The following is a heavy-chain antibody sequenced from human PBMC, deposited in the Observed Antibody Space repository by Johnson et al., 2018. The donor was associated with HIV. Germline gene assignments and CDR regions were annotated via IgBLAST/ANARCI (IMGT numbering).Heavy chain of an antibody. Sequence: QVQLVESGGGVVQPGRSLRLSCAASGFTFSSYAMHWVRQAPGKGLEWVAVISYDGGNKYYADSVKGRFTISRDNSKNTLYLQMNSLRAEDTAVYYCARGIAVSNWVDIWGQGTMVTVSS. CDR1: GFTFSSYA. CDR3: ARGIAVSNWVDI. CDR2: ISYDGGNK. J-gene: IGHJ3*02. D-gene: IGHD6-19*01. V-gene: IGHV3-30*04.